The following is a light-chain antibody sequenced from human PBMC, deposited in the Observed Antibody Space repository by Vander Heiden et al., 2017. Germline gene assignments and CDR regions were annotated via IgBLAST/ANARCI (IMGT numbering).Light chain of an antibody. V-gene: IGLV1-44*01. CDR2: SNN. CDR3: AAWDDSRNGWV. J-gene: IGLJ3*02. CDR1: SSNIGSNT. Sequence: QSVLTPPPSASGTPGQRVTISCSGSSSNIGSNTVNWYQQLPGTAPKLLSYSNNQRPSGVPDRFSGSKSGTSASLAISGLQAEDEADYYCAAWDDSRNGWVFGGGTKLTVL.